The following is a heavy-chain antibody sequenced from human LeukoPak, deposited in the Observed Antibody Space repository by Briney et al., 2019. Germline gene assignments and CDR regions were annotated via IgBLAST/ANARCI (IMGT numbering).Heavy chain of an antibody. CDR1: GYTFTNYG. V-gene: IGHV1-69*05. D-gene: IGHD3-9*01. J-gene: IGHJ3*02. CDR2: IIPIFGTA. Sequence: SVKVSCKASGYTFTNYGISWVRQAPGQGPEWMGRIIPIFGTANYAQKFQGRVTITTDESTSTAYMELSSLRSEDTAVYYCARTAYYDILTGPWGAFDIWGQGTTVTVSS. CDR3: ARTAYYDILTGPWGAFDI.